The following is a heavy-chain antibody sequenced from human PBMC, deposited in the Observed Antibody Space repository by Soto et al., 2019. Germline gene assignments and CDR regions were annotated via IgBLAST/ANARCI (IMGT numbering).Heavy chain of an antibody. V-gene: IGHV4-38-2*02. D-gene: IGHD3-22*01. CDR1: GYSIRSGYY. J-gene: IGHJ4*02. CDR3: ARDPSYYDSSGYSFDY. CDR2: IYHSGST. Sequence: PSETLSLTCVVSGYSIRSGYYWGWIRQPPGKGLEWIGSIYHSGSTYYNPSLKSRVTISVDTSKNQFSLKVSSVTAADTAVYYCARDPSYYDSSGYSFDYWGQGTMVTVYS.